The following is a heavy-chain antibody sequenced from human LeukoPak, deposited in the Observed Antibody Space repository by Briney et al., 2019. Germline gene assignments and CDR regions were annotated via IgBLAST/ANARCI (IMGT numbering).Heavy chain of an antibody. D-gene: IGHD3-9*01. J-gene: IGHJ4*02. CDR3: ASAGPLRYFDWSPGI. CDR2: ISGSGGST. Sequence: GGTLRLSCAASGLTFSSYGMSWVRQAPGKGLEWVSGISGSGGSTYYADSVKGRFTISRDNSKNTLYLQMNSLRAGDTAVYYCASAGPLRYFDWSPGIWGQGTLVTVSS. V-gene: IGHV3-23*01. CDR1: GLTFSSYG.